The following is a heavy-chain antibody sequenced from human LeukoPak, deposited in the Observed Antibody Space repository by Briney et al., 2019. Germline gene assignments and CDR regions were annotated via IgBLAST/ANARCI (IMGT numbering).Heavy chain of an antibody. J-gene: IGHJ5*02. CDR2: ISAYNGNT. CDR3: ARDSSSSSNWFDP. V-gene: IGHV1-18*01. CDR1: GYTFTNYG. Sequence: ASVRLSCKASGYTFTNYGISWVRQAPGQGLEWMGWISAYNGNTNCAQNLQGRVTMTTDTSTTTAYMELRSLRSDDTAVYYCARDSSSSSNWFDPWGQGTLVTVSS. D-gene: IGHD6-6*01.